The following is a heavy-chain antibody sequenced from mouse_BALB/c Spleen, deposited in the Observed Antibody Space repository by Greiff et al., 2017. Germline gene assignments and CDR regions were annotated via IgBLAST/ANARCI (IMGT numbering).Heavy chain of an antibody. J-gene: IGHJ2*01. CDR2: INPSNGRT. Sequence: QVQLQQPGAELVKPGASVKLSCKASGYTFTSYWMHWVKQRPGQGLEWIGEINPSNGRTNYNEKFKSKTTLTVDKSSSTAYMQLSSLTSEDSAVYYCARGGLRTAGVDYWGQGTTLTVSS. V-gene: IGHV1S81*02. CDR3: ARGGLRTAGVDY. CDR1: GYTFTSYW. D-gene: IGHD1-1*01.